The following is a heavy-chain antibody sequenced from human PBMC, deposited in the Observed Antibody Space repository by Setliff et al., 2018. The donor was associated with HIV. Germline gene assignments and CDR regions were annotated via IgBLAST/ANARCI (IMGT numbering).Heavy chain of an antibody. Sequence: SETLSLTCNVSGSSFSSGIYYWTWIRQQPGKGLEWIGEINVIRTTDYNPSLKSRVTISVDTSKNQFSLKLSSVTAADTAVYYCARVLGGYHRRYYYYYYMDVWGKGTTVTVSS. J-gene: IGHJ6*03. V-gene: IGHV4-39*01. CDR1: GSSFSSGIYY. CDR2: INVIRTT. CDR3: ARVLGGYHRRYYYYYYMDV. D-gene: IGHD3-16*01.